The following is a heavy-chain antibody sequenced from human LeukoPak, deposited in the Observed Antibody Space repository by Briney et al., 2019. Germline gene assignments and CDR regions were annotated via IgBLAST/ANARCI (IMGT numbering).Heavy chain of an antibody. V-gene: IGHV3-33*01. Sequence: GGSLRLSCAASGFTFSSYGMHWVRQAPGKGLEWVALIWYDGSSKHYADSVRGRFTISRDNSKNTLYLQMNSLRDEDTAVYYCARDPWDDVSGFSGDYWGQGTLVTVSS. CDR1: GFTFSSYG. J-gene: IGHJ4*02. CDR2: IWYDGSSK. D-gene: IGHD3-22*01. CDR3: ARDPWDDVSGFSGDY.